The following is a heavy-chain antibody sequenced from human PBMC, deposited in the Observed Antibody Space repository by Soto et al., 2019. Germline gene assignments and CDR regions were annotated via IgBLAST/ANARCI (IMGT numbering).Heavy chain of an antibody. J-gene: IGHJ4*02. V-gene: IGHV3-23*01. CDR1: GFTFSSYA. Sequence: GGSLRLSCAASGFTFSSYAMSWVRQAPGKGLEWVSTISGSGGSTYYADSVKGRFTISRDNSKNTLYLQLNSLRAEDTAVYYCARERGSGWTFDYWGQGTLVTVSS. D-gene: IGHD6-19*01. CDR2: ISGSGGST. CDR3: ARERGSGWTFDY.